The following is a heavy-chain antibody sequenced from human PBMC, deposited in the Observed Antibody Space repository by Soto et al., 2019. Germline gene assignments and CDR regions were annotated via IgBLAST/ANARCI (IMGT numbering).Heavy chain of an antibody. D-gene: IGHD1-26*01. CDR2: LYSGGTT. CDR3: ARGRGSSYFDY. CDR1: GLTVSSNY. Sequence: EVQLVESGGGLIQPGGSLRLSCAASGLTVSSNYMSWVRQAPGKGLEWVSVLYSGGTTYYADSVKGRFTISRDNSKNTLYLQMSSLSAEATAVDYCARGRGSSYFDYWGQGTLVTVSS. V-gene: IGHV3-53*01. J-gene: IGHJ4*02.